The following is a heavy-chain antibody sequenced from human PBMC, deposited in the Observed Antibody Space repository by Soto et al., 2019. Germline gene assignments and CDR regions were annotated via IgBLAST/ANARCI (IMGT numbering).Heavy chain of an antibody. V-gene: IGHV1-69*02. CDR1: GGTFSSYT. CDR3: ASKGYSSGWYGGLNWFDP. D-gene: IGHD6-19*01. J-gene: IGHJ5*02. CDR2: IIPILGIA. Sequence: QVQLVQSGAEVKKPGSSVKVSYKASGGTFSSYTISWVRQAPGQGLEWMGRIIPILGIANYAQKFQGRVTITADKSTSTAYMELSSLRSEDTAVYYCASKGYSSGWYGGLNWFDPWGQGTLVTVSS.